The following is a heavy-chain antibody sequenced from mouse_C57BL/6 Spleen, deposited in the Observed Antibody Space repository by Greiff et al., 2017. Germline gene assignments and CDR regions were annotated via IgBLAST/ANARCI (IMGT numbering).Heavy chain of an antibody. CDR3: AREIYVDDAMDY. CDR2: IDPEDGDT. Sequence: VQLLQSGAELVKPGASVTLSCTASGFNINDYYMHWVKQRTEKGLEWIGRIDPEDGDTKYAPKFQGKATITVDTSSNTAYLQLISLTSGDTAVYYCAREIYVDDAMDYWGQGTSVTVSS. CDR1: GFNINDYY. V-gene: IGHV14-2*01. D-gene: IGHD2-13*01. J-gene: IGHJ4*01.